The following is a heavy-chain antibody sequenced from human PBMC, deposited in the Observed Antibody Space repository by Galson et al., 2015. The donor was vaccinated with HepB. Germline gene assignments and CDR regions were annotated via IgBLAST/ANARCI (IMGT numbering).Heavy chain of an antibody. Sequence: SVKVSCKASGYHFTGYFVQWVRQAPGQGLEWMGWINPDSGGATYAQNFQGRVTMTRDTSITTFYLDLSSLRDDDTAVYYCARDTGSYDGLDYWGQGTPVTVSS. CDR2: INPDSGGA. V-gene: IGHV1-2*02. J-gene: IGHJ4*02. D-gene: IGHD3-10*01. CDR1: GYHFTGYF. CDR3: ARDTGSYDGLDY.